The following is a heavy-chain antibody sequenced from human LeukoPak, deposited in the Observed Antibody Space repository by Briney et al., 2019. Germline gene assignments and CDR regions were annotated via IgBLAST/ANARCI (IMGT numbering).Heavy chain of an antibody. Sequence: ASVKVSSTASGGTLSSYAMSWVRQAPGEGREWMGRIIPILGIANYAQKFQGRVTITADKSTSTAYMELSSLRSEDTAVYYCARDGPYGSKLDYWGQGTLVTVSS. CDR3: ARDGPYGSKLDY. D-gene: IGHD3-10*01. J-gene: IGHJ4*02. CDR1: GGTLSSYA. CDR2: IIPILGIA. V-gene: IGHV1-69*04.